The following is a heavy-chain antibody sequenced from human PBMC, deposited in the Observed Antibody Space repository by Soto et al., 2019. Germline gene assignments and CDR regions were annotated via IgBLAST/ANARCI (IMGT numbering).Heavy chain of an antibody. D-gene: IGHD3-16*01. CDR3: AKGYYDYIWGHGGYYYYMDV. V-gene: IGHV1-46*03. CDR2: INPSGGST. Sequence: ASVKVSCKASGYTFTSYYMHWVRQAPGQGLEWMGIINPSGGSTSYAQKFQGRVTMTRDTSTSTVYMELGSLRSEDTAVYYCAKGYYDYIWGHGGYYYYMDVWGKGTTVTVSS. CDR1: GYTFTSYY. J-gene: IGHJ6*03.